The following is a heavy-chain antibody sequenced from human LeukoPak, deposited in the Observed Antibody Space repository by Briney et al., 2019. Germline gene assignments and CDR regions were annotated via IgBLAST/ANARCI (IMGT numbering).Heavy chain of an antibody. CDR3: ARARGRYIDFLDY. Sequence: PSETLSLTCTVSGGSISSNYYWGWIRQPPGKGLEWIVSFFYSGSTYYNPSLKSRVTISVDTSKDQFSLRLSSVTAADTAVYYCARARGRYIDFLDYWGQGTLITVSS. J-gene: IGHJ4*02. V-gene: IGHV4-39*02. D-gene: IGHD3-9*01. CDR1: GGSISSNYY. CDR2: FFYSGST.